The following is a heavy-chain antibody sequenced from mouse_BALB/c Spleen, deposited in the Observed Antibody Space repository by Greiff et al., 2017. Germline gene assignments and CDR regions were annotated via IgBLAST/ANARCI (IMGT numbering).Heavy chain of an antibody. CDR2: IRLKSNNYAT. V-gene: IGHV6-6*02. CDR3: TPGGEGLWFAY. CDR1: GFTFSNYW. J-gene: IGHJ3*01. Sequence: EVQLQESGGGLVQPGGSMKLSCVASGFTFSNYWMNWVRQSPEKGLEWVAEIRLKSNNYATHYAESVKGRFTISRDDSKSSVYLQMNNLRAEETGIYCCTPGGEGLWFAYWGQGTLVTVSA. D-gene: IGHD3-3*01.